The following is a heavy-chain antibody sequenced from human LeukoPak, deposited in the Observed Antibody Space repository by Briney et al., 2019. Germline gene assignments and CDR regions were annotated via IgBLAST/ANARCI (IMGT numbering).Heavy chain of an antibody. CDR2: IYYTGST. CDR3: ARQGSGRKGDY. CDR1: GGSITSGDYY. J-gene: IGHJ4*02. Sequence: SQTLSLTCTVSGGSITSGDYYWSWIRQPPGKGLEWIGYIYYTGSTNYNPSLKSRVTISVDTSKNQFSLKLSSVTAADTAVYYCARQGSGRKGDYWGQGTLVTVSS. V-gene: IGHV4-30-4*01. D-gene: IGHD6-19*01.